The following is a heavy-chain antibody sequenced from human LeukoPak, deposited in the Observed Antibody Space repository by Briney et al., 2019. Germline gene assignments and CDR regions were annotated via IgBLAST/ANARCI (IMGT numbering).Heavy chain of an antibody. V-gene: IGHV3-74*01. J-gene: IGHJ3*01. CDR3: AKQEYYDSSGYAR. Sequence: GGSLRLSCAASGFTFSSYWMHWVRQAPGKGLVWVSRINIDGSSTSYADSVKGRFPILRDNSKNTLYLQMNSLRAEDTAVYYCAKQEYYDSSGYARWGQGTMVTVSS. CDR1: GFTFSSYW. D-gene: IGHD3-22*01. CDR2: INIDGSST.